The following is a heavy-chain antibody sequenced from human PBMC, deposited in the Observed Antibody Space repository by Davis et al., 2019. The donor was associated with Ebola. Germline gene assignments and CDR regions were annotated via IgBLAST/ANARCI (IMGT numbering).Heavy chain of an antibody. CDR2: LNSDGSTT. CDR3: AKGGVIRAFFDY. V-gene: IGHV3-74*01. Sequence: GGSLRLSCAASGFIFSSYWMHWVRQAPGKGLVWVSRLNSDGSTTNYADSVKGRFTISRDNTKNTLYLQLNSLRAEDTAVYYCAKGGVIRAFFDYWGQGTLVTVSS. D-gene: IGHD3-10*01. CDR1: GFIFSSYW. J-gene: IGHJ4*02.